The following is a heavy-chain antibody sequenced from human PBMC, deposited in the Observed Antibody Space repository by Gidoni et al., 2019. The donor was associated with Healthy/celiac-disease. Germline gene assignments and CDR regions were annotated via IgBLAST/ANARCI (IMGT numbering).Heavy chain of an antibody. CDR3: ARDFEEAAAGTPGYGMDV. V-gene: IGHV3-11*05. J-gene: IGHJ6*02. Sequence: QVQLVESGGGLVKPGGSLRLSCAASGFTLSDYHMSWIRQAPGKGLEWVSYISSSSSYTNYADSVKGRFTISRDNAKNSLYLQMNSLRAEDTAVYYCARDFEEAAAGTPGYGMDVWGQGTTVTVSS. D-gene: IGHD6-13*01. CDR1: GFTLSDYH. CDR2: ISSSSSYT.